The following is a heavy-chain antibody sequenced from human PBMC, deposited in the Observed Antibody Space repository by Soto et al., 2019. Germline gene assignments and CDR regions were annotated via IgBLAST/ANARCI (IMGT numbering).Heavy chain of an antibody. CDR2: ISGSGDST. V-gene: IGHV3-23*01. J-gene: IGHJ5*02. D-gene: IGHD3-10*01. Sequence: GGSLRLSCAASGFTFSSYAMNWVRQAPGKGLEWVSIISGSGDSTYYADSVKGRFTISRDNTKNTLYLQMNSLRAEDTAVYYCANKFFSGSGSYRGWFDPWGQGTLVTVSS. CDR3: ANKFFSGSGSYRGWFDP. CDR1: GFTFSSYA.